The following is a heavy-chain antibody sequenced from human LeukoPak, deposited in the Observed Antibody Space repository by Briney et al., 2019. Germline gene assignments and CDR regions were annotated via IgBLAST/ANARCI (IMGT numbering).Heavy chain of an antibody. Sequence: GGSLRLSCAASGFTFSSYTMNWVRQAPGKGLEWVSSITGSSGYISYADSVKGRFTISRDNAKKSLYLQMTSLTAEDTAVYYCARDRGAYCGGDCYLGFDYWGRGTLVTVSS. CDR3: ARDRGAYCGGDCYLGFDY. V-gene: IGHV3-21*01. D-gene: IGHD2-21*02. CDR1: GFTFSSYT. CDR2: ITGSSGYI. J-gene: IGHJ4*01.